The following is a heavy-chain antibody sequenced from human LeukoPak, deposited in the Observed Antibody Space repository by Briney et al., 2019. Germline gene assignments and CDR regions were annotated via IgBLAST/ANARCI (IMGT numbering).Heavy chain of an antibody. J-gene: IGHJ4*02. CDR1: GYTFTSYD. CDR3: ARERSGNYGALFDY. CDR2: MNPNSGNT. Sequence: ASVKVSCKASGYTFTSYDINWVRQATGQGLEWMGWMNPNSGNTGYARKFQGRVTITRNTSISTAYMELSSLRSEDTAVYYCARERSGNYGALFDYWGQGTLVTVSS. V-gene: IGHV1-8*03. D-gene: IGHD4-11*01.